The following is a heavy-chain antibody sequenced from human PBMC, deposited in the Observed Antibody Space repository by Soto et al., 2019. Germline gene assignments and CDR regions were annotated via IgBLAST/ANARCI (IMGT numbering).Heavy chain of an antibody. CDR3: AREFSNSPEAFDS. Sequence: SETLSLTCTVSGGSVNSDNFYWSWIRQPPGRGLEWIGYIYYTGSTNYNPSLKSRVTISIDTSRNQFSLKLSSVTAADTAVYYCAREFSNSPEAFDSWGQGSLVTAPQ. CDR1: GGSVNSDNFY. D-gene: IGHD6-6*01. V-gene: IGHV4-61*01. CDR2: IYYTGST. J-gene: IGHJ4*02.